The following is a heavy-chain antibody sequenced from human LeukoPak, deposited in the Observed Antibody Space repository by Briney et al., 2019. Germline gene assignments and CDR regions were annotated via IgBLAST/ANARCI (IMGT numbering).Heavy chain of an antibody. CDR2: IYYSGST. CDR3: ARVGEGMVDFDY. Sequence: SETLSLTCTVSGGSISSYYWSWIRQPPGKGLEWIGYIYYSGSTNYNPSLKSRVTISLDTSKNQFSLKLSSVTAADTAVYYCARVGEGMVDFDYWGQGTLVTVSS. D-gene: IGHD2-8*01. V-gene: IGHV4-59*01. CDR1: GGSISSYY. J-gene: IGHJ4*02.